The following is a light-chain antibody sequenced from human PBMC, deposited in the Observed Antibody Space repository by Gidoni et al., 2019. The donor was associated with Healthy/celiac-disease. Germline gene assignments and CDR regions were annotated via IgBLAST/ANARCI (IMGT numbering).Light chain of an antibody. V-gene: IGKV3-15*01. CDR1: QSVSSN. J-gene: IGKJ1*01. Sequence: IVMTQSPATLSVSPGESATLPCRASQSVSSNLAWYQQKPGQAPRLLIYGASTRATGIPARFSGSGSGTEFTLTISSLQSEDFAVYYCQQYKNWPRTLGQGTKVEIK. CDR2: GAS. CDR3: QQYKNWPRT.